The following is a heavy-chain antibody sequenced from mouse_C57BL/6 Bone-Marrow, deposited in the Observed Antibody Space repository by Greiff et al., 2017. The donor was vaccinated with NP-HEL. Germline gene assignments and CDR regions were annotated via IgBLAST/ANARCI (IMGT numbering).Heavy chain of an antibody. CDR3: ARWPTRGSSYDYAMDY. CDR1: GYTFTSYW. CDR2: IDPSDSYT. Sequence: QVQLQQPGAELVRPGTSVKLSCKASGYTFTSYWMHWVKQRPGQGLEWIGVIDPSDSYTNYNQKFKGKATLTVDTSSSTAYMQLSSLTSEDSAVYYGARWPTRGSSYDYAMDYWGQGTSVTVSS. V-gene: IGHV1-59*01. D-gene: IGHD1-1*01. J-gene: IGHJ4*01.